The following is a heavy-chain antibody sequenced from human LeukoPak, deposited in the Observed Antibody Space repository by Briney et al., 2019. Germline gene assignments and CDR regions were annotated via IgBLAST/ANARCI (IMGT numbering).Heavy chain of an antibody. D-gene: IGHD3-10*01. Sequence: PGGSLRLSCAASGFSFSTYSMNWVRQAPGKGLEWVSYISSSSSSIYYADSVKGRFTISRDNAKNSLYLQMNSLRDEDTAVYYCARINMVRGVTSPPDHWGQGTLVTVSS. J-gene: IGHJ4*02. CDR2: ISSSSSSI. CDR3: ARINMVRGVTSPPDH. CDR1: GFSFSTYS. V-gene: IGHV3-48*02.